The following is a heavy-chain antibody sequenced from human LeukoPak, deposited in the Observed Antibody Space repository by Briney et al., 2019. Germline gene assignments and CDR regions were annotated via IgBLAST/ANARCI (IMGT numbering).Heavy chain of an antibody. CDR1: GGSIISHY. CDR3: ARSRHSEYHYDAGGYPLNWFDS. V-gene: IGHV4-4*07. J-gene: IGHJ5*01. Sequence: SETLSLTCSASGGSIISHYWTWIRQPAGKGLEWIGRIYSSGSTNYSPSLKSRVTMSVDTSKNQFSLKLTSVTAADTAVYYCARSRHSEYHYDAGGYPLNWFDSWGQGTQVTVSA. D-gene: IGHD3-22*01. CDR2: IYSSGST.